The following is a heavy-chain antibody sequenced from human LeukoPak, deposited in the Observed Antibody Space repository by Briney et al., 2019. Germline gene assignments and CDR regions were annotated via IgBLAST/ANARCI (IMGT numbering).Heavy chain of an antibody. CDR3: AIGYWGSSFFDY. Sequence: ASVKVSCKASGYTFTSYGISWVRQAPGQGLEWMGWISAYNGNTNYAQKLQGRVTMTTDTSTSTAYMELRSLRSDDTAVYSFAIGYWGSSFFDYGGQGTLVTVSS. D-gene: IGHD1-26*01. J-gene: IGHJ4*02. CDR1: GYTFTSYG. CDR2: ISAYNGNT. V-gene: IGHV1-18*01.